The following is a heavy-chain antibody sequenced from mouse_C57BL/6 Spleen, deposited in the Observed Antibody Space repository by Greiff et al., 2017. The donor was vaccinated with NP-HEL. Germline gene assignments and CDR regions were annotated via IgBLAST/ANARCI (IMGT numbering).Heavy chain of an antibody. Sequence: EVKLMESGGDLVKPGGSLKLSCAASGFTFSSYGMSWVRQTPDKRLEWVATISSGGSYTYYPDSVKGRFTISRDNAKNTLYLHMSSLKSEDTAMYYCARRNSSDYYAMDYWGQGTSVTVSS. D-gene: IGHD3-2*02. CDR2: ISSGGSYT. CDR1: GFTFSSYG. J-gene: IGHJ4*01. V-gene: IGHV5-6*02. CDR3: ARRNSSDYYAMDY.